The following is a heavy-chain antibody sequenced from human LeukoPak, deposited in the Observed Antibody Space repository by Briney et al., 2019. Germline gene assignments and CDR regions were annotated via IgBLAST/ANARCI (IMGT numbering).Heavy chain of an antibody. CDR3: AREDYYGSGSWD. Sequence: GGSLRLSCAASGFTVTSNYMSWVRQAPGKGLEWVSVIYSGGSTFYADSVKCRFTISRDNSKNTVYLQINSLRAEDTAVYYCAREDYYGSGSWDWGQGTMVTVSS. CDR2: IYSGGST. D-gene: IGHD3-10*01. V-gene: IGHV3-66*01. CDR1: GFTVTSNY. J-gene: IGHJ3*01.